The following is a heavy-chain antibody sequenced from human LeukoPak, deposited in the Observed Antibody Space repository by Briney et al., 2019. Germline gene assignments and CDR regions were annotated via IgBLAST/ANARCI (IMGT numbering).Heavy chain of an antibody. CDR3: ARGDDSSGYYYERGAFDI. V-gene: IGHV1-2*02. CDR2: INPNSGGT. CDR1: GYTFTGYY. D-gene: IGHD3-22*01. Sequence: ASVKVSCKASGYTFTGYYMHWVRQAPGQGLEWMGWINPNSGGTNYAQKFQGRVTMTRDTSISTAYMELSRLRSDDTAVYYCARGDDSSGYYYERGAFDIWGQGTMVTVSS. J-gene: IGHJ3*02.